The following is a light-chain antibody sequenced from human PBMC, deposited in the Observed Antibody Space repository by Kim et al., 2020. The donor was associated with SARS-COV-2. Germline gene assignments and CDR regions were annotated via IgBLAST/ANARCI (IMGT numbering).Light chain of an antibody. CDR2: NDD. CDR3: ATWDDSLEAWV. CDR1: SSNIGSNA. J-gene: IGLJ3*02. Sequence: GQRVYISCSGISSNIGSNAIHWYQLFPGTAPKLLIYNDDRRPSGVPDRFSGSKSGTSASLALSGLLSDDEADYYCATWDDSLEAWVFGGGTQLTVL. V-gene: IGLV1-44*01.